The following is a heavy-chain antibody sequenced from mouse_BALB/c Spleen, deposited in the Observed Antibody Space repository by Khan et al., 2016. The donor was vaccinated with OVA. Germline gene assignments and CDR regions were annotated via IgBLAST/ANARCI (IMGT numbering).Heavy chain of an antibody. J-gene: IGHJ4*01. V-gene: IGHV9-3-1*01. D-gene: IGHD6-1*01. CDR3: ARVEYNGTMDY. CDR1: GFTFTNYG. Sequence: QIQLVQSGPELKKPGETVQIPCKASGFTFTNYGMNCVRQAPGKGLKWMCWCNIYTGEPTFTDDFKGRLAFSLETSVSTTYLQINSLKNEDTATNYCARVEYNGTMDYWGQGTSVTVSS. CDR2: CNIYTGEP.